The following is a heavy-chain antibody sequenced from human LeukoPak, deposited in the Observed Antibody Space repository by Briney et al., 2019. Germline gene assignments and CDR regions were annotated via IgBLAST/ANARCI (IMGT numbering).Heavy chain of an antibody. V-gene: IGHV1-18*01. CDR2: ISAYNGNT. Sequence: ASVKVSCKASGYTFTSYGISWVRQAPGQGLEWMGWISAYNGNTNHARKLQGRVTLTTDTSTSTAYVELRSLRSDDTAVYYCARDFRNWGSGSYYTSGYWGQGTLVTVSS. CDR3: ARDFRNWGSGSYYTSGY. J-gene: IGHJ4*02. CDR1: GYTFTSYG. D-gene: IGHD3-10*01.